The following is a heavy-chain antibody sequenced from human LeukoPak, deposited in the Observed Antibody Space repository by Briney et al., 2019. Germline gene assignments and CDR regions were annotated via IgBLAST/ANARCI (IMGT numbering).Heavy chain of an antibody. Sequence: GGSLRLSCAASEFTFRSYEMNWVRQAPGKGLEWISYISNSDTTIDYADSVKGRFTISRDNAKNSLYLQMNSLRADDTAVYYCARDGFISNTWYGFLGFWGQGTLVTVSS. J-gene: IGHJ4*01. D-gene: IGHD6-13*01. CDR1: EFTFRSYE. V-gene: IGHV3-48*03. CDR2: ISNSDTTI. CDR3: ARDGFISNTWYGFLGF.